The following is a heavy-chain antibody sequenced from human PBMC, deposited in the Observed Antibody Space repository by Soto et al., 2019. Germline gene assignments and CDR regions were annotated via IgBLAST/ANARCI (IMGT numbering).Heavy chain of an antibody. J-gene: IGHJ4*02. D-gene: IGHD2-15*01. Sequence: GGSLRLSFAAPWFTFSSYSMNWVPQAPGKGLEWVSYITSSSSTIYYADSVKGRFTISRDNAKNSLYLQMNSLRAEDTAVYYCARDKEWVYCSGRSCYVDYWGQGTLVTVSS. V-gene: IGHV3-48*01. CDR1: WFTFSSYS. CDR3: ARDKEWVYCSGRSCYVDY. CDR2: ITSSSSTI.